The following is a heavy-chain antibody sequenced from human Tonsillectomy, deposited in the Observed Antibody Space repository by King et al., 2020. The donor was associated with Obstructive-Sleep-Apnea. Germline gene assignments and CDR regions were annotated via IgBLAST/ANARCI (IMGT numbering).Heavy chain of an antibody. CDR1: GFTFSSYS. CDR3: ARDHNWAFDH. V-gene: IGHV3-48*04. J-gene: IGHJ4*02. D-gene: IGHD5-24*01. CDR2: ISISGSDM. Sequence: EVQLVESGGGLVQPGGSLRLSCAASGFTFSSYSMNWVRQAPGKGLEWVSYISISGSDMYYADSVKGRFTISIDNAKNSLYLQMNSLRPEDTAVFYCARDHNWAFDHWGQGTLVTVSS.